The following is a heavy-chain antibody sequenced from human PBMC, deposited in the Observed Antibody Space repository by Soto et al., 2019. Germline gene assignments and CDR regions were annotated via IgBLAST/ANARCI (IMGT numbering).Heavy chain of an antibody. V-gene: IGHV4-39*01. Sequence: QLQLQESGPGLVKPSETLSLTCTVSGGSISSSSYYWGWIRQPPGKGLEWIGSIYYSGSTYYNPSLKSRVTISVDTSKNQFSLKLSSVTAADTAVYYCARSQFVMVYSSSWYRAEVPLLDYWGQGTLVTVSS. D-gene: IGHD6-13*01. J-gene: IGHJ4*02. CDR3: ARSQFVMVYSSSWYRAEVPLLDY. CDR1: GGSISSSSYY. CDR2: IYYSGST.